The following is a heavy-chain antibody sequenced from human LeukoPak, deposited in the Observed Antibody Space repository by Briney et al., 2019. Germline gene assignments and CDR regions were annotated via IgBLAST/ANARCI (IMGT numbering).Heavy chain of an antibody. CDR2: ISWNSSSI. CDR1: GVTFDDNA. V-gene: IGHV3-9*01. Sequence: PGRSLRLSCAASGVTFDDNAMHWDRQVPGEGLEWDSGISWNSSSIGHADSVKGRFTISRDNAKNSLYLQMNSLRAEDTALYYCAKGYRGGFWSGYYFDYWGQGTLVTVSS. CDR3: AKGYRGGFWSGYYFDY. D-gene: IGHD3-3*01. J-gene: IGHJ4*02.